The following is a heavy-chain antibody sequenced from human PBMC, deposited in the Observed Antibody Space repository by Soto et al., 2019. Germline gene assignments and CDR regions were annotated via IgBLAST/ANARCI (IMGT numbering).Heavy chain of an antibody. D-gene: IGHD4-17*01. J-gene: IGHJ6*02. CDR2: ISRSSSYI. V-gene: IGHV3-21*01. CDR1: GFTFSSYS. CDR3: ARDMGTMTTTSYFYYYGMDV. Sequence: GGSLRLSCAASGFTFSSYSINWVRQAPGKGLEWVSSISRSSSYIYYADSVKGRFTISRDDAKNSLYLQMNSLRAEDTAVYYCARDMGTMTTTSYFYYYGMDVWGQGTTVTV.